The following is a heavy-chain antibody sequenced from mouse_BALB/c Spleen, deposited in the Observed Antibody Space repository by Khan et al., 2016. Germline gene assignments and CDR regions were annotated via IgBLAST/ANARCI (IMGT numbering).Heavy chain of an antibody. CDR3: TRSYDGYFAMDY. J-gene: IGHJ4*01. CDR2: IIPGSGST. D-gene: IGHD2-3*01. V-gene: IGHV1-77*01. Sequence: QVQLQQSGTELPRPGASVKLSCKASGYTFTDYYLHWVKQRTGQGLEWIGEIIPGSGSTNYNEKFKGKASLTADTSSSTAYMQLSSLTSEDSAVYFCTRSYDGYFAMDYWGHGTSVTVSS. CDR1: GYTFTDYY.